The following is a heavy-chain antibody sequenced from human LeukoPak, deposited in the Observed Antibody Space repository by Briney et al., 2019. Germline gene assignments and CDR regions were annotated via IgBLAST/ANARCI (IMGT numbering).Heavy chain of an antibody. CDR1: GFTFSSYA. V-gene: IGHV3-30-3*01. Sequence: GGSLRLSCAASGFTFSSYAMHWVRQAPGKGLEWVAVISYDGSNKYYADSVKGRFTISRDNSKNTLYLRMNSLRAEDTAVYYCARDRHDYGDYGTPLGYWGQGTLVTVSS. CDR3: ARDRHDYGDYGTPLGY. CDR2: ISYDGSNK. D-gene: IGHD4-17*01. J-gene: IGHJ4*02.